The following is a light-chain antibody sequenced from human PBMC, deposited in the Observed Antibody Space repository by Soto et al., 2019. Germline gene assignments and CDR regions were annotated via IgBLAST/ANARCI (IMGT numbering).Light chain of an antibody. J-gene: IGLJ2*01. CDR1: NIGSKG. Sequence: SYELTQPPSVSVAPGETARISCGGNNIGSKGVHWYQQKPVQAPVLVIYSDTDLPPVIPERFSGSNSANMATLTISRVEAGDEADYYCQVWDSGSAHVLFGGGTKVTVL. V-gene: IGLV3-21*01. CDR2: SDT. CDR3: QVWDSGSAHVL.